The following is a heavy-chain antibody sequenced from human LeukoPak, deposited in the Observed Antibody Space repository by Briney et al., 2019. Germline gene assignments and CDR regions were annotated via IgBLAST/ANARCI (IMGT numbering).Heavy chain of an antibody. V-gene: IGHV4-61*01. CDR1: GGSVSSGTYY. Sequence: PSETLSLTCTVSGGSVSSGTYYWSWIRQPPGKGLELIGYIYYSGSTDYNPSLKSRVTISVDTSKNQFSLKLSSVTAADTAVYYCARERSSGCIDLWGRGTLVTVSS. CDR2: IYYSGST. J-gene: IGHJ2*01. D-gene: IGHD6-19*01. CDR3: ARERSSGCIDL.